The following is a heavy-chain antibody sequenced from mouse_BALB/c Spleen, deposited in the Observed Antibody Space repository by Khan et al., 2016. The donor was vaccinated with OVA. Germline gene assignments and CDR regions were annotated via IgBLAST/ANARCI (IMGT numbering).Heavy chain of an antibody. J-gene: IGHJ4*01. D-gene: IGHD1-1*01. Sequence: VRLQQSGPGLVKPFQSLSLTCTVTGYSITSNYAWNWIRQFPGNKLEWVGYISYSGSTSYNPSLKSRISITRDTSKNQFFLQLNSVTTEDTATYYCARGNYYGYAMDYWGQGTSVTVSA. CDR1: GYSITSNYA. CDR3: ARGNYYGYAMDY. CDR2: ISYSGST. V-gene: IGHV3-2*02.